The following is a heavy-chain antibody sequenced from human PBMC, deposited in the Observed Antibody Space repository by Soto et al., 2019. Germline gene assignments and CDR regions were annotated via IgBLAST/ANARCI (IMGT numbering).Heavy chain of an antibody. CDR2: IYYSGST. CDR1: GGSISSYY. CDR3: ARQVEDYGDPGYYMDV. D-gene: IGHD4-17*01. Sequence: KPSETLSLTCTVSGGSISSYYWSWIRQPPGKGLEWIGYIYYSGSTNYNPSLKSRVTISVDTSKNQFSLKLSSVTAADTAVYYCARQVEDYGDPGYYMDVWGKGTTVTVSS. J-gene: IGHJ6*03. V-gene: IGHV4-59*08.